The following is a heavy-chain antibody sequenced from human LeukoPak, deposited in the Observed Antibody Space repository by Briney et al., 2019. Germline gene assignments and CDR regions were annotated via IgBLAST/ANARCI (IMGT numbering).Heavy chain of an antibody. D-gene: IGHD7-27*01. Sequence: PGGSLRLSCAASGFTFSSYWMHWVRQAPGKGLVWVSRINSDGSSTRYADSVKGRITRYADSVKGRITISRDNAKNTLYLQMSSLRDEDTAVYYCTRSTGDRSFFDYWGQGTLVTVSS. CDR3: TRSTGDRSFFDY. CDR2: INSDGSSTRYADSVKGRIT. J-gene: IGHJ4*02. V-gene: IGHV3-74*01. CDR1: GFTFSSYW.